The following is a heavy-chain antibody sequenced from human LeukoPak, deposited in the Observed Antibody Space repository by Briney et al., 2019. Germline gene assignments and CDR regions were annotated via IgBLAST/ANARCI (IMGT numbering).Heavy chain of an antibody. D-gene: IGHD4-17*01. J-gene: IGHJ4*02. CDR1: GFTFSSYW. Sequence: PGGSLRLSCAASGFTFSSYWMSWVRQAPGKGLQWVANINQDGSGKYYVDSVKGRFTISRDNAKNSLYLQMKSLRTEDTAVYYCARYGALDYWGQGTLVTVSS. CDR2: INQDGSGK. V-gene: IGHV3-7*04. CDR3: ARYGALDY.